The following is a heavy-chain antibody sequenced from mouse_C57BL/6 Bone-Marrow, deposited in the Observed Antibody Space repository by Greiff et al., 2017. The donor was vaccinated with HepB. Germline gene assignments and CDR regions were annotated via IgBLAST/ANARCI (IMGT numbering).Heavy chain of an antibody. Sequence: VHVKQSGPVLVKPGASVKMSCKASGYTFTDYYMNWVKQSHGKSLEWIGVINPYNGGTSYNQKFKGKATLTVDKSSSTAYMELNSLTSDDSAVYYCARRGRGYAMDYWGQGTSVTVSS. J-gene: IGHJ4*01. D-gene: IGHD3-3*01. CDR2: INPYNGGT. CDR1: GYTFTDYY. CDR3: ARRGRGYAMDY. V-gene: IGHV1-19*01.